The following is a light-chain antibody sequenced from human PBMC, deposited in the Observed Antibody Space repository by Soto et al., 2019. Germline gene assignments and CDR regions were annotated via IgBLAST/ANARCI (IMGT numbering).Light chain of an antibody. Sequence: QGVLTQPAPLSGAPWGAITLPRTGNNNYVGGYNSVSWYQQHPGKAPKLILYDVTDRPSGVSYRFSGSKSGNTASLTISGLQAADEADYFCSSFTSSMTNVFGSGTKVTVL. CDR1: NNYVGGYNS. CDR3: SSFTSSMTNV. J-gene: IGLJ1*01. V-gene: IGLV2-14*01. CDR2: DVT.